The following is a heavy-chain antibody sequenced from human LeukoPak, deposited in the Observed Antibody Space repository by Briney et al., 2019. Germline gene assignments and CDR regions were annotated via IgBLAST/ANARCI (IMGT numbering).Heavy chain of an antibody. D-gene: IGHD6-19*01. CDR3: ARGIAVADFDY. CDR1: GFTSSSYS. Sequence: GGSLRLSCAASGFTSSSYSMNWVRQAPGKGLEWVSSISSSSSYIYYADSVKGRFTISRDNAKNSLYLQMNSLRAEDTAVYYCARGIAVADFDYWGQGTLVTVSS. CDR2: ISSSSSYI. J-gene: IGHJ4*02. V-gene: IGHV3-21*01.